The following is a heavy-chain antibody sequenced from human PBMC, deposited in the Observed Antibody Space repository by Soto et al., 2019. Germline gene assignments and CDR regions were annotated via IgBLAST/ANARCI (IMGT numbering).Heavy chain of an antibody. CDR3: AREGNLGRWIQPLDS. D-gene: IGHD2-2*03. V-gene: IGHV4-59*01. CDR2: IHYNGNT. J-gene: IGHJ4*02. CDR1: GGSISSYS. Sequence: ETLSLTCTVSGGSISSYSWSWIRQPPGKGLEWIGNIHYNGNTKYSPSLKSRVTMSVDTSKNHFSLKLISVTTADTAVYFCAREGNLGRWIQPLDSWGQGTLVTVSS.